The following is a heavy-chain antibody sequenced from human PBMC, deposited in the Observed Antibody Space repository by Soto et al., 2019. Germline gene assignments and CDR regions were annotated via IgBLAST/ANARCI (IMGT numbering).Heavy chain of an antibody. CDR3: ARVIPGAEAWFGP. Sequence: QVQLVQSGGEVKKPGVSVKVSCKASGYTFTNYGVTWVRQAPGQGLEWMGWISAYTDNPNYAQKFQGRVTMTIDTSTTTAYMDLRSLTSDDTAVYYCARVIPGAEAWFGPWGQGTLVTVSS. D-gene: IGHD2-2*01. CDR2: ISAYTDNP. J-gene: IGHJ5*02. CDR1: GYTFTNYG. V-gene: IGHV1-18*01.